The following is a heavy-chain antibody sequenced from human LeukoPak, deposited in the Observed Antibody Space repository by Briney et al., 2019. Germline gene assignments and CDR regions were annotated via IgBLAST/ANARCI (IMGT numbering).Heavy chain of an antibody. D-gene: IGHD2-15*01. J-gene: IGHJ4*02. CDR1: GFLFSSYE. CDR3: AKGRGYCSGGSCYSGFDY. Sequence: GGSLRLSCAASGFLFSSYEMIWVRQAPGKGLEWVSTIIGSGGATYYADSVKGRLTISRDNSKNTLYLQMNTLRAEDTAVYYCAKGRGYCSGGSCYSGFDYWGQGTLVSLSS. CDR2: IIGSGGAT. V-gene: IGHV3-23*01.